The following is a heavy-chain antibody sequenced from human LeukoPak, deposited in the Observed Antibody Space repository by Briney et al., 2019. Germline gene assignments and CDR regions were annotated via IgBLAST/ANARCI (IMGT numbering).Heavy chain of an antibody. D-gene: IGHD4-23*01. CDR2: INHSGST. Sequence: SETLSLTCTVSGGSISSYYWSWIRQPPGKGLEWIGEINHSGSTNYNPSLKSRVTISVDTSKNQFSLKLSSVTAADTAVYYCARGSTVINFDYWGQGTLVTVSS. CDR1: GGSISSYY. CDR3: ARGSTVINFDY. V-gene: IGHV4-34*01. J-gene: IGHJ4*02.